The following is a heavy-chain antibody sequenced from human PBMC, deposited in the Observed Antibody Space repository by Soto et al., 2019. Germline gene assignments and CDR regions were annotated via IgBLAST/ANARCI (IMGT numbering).Heavy chain of an antibody. Sequence: ASVKVSCKASGGTFSSYAISWVRQAPGQGLEWMGGIIPIFGTANYAQKFQGRVTITADESTSTAYMELSSLRSEDTAVYYCARDRGSYDSSGYPIYWGQGTLVTVSS. CDR3: ARDRGSYDSSGYPIY. D-gene: IGHD3-22*01. V-gene: IGHV1-69*13. CDR1: GGTFSSYA. CDR2: IIPIFGTA. J-gene: IGHJ4*02.